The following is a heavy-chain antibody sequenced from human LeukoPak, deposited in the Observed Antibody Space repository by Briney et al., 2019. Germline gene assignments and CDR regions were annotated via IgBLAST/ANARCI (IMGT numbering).Heavy chain of an antibody. CDR3: AREPAANSDFDY. V-gene: IGHV3-30*04. CDR1: GFTFSSYT. J-gene: IGHJ4*02. D-gene: IGHD1-1*01. CDR2: ISYDGSNK. Sequence: GRSLRLSCAASGFTFSSYTMHWVRQAPGKGLEWVAVISYDGSNKYYADSVKGRFTISGDNSKNTLYLQMNSLRAEDTAVYYCAREPAANSDFDYWGQGTLVTVSS.